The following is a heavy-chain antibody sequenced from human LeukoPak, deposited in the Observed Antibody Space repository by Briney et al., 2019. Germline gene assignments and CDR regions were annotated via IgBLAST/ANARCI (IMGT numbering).Heavy chain of an antibody. Sequence: KASETLSLTCAVYGGSFSGYYWSWIRQPPGKGLGWIGEINHSGSTNYNPSLKSRVTISVDTSKNQFSLKLSSVTAADTAVYYCARSRYYYGSGSYDTTIDYWGQGTLVTVSS. CDR2: INHSGST. D-gene: IGHD3-10*01. CDR3: ARSRYYYGSGSYDTTIDY. J-gene: IGHJ4*02. V-gene: IGHV4-34*01. CDR1: GGSFSGYY.